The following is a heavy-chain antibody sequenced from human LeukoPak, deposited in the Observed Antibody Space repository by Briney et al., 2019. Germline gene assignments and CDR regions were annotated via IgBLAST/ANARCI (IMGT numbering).Heavy chain of an antibody. V-gene: IGHV1-2*02. CDR3: ARDSSRSHYYDSSGYYFNNWFDP. D-gene: IGHD3-22*01. CDR1: GYTFTGYY. CDR2: INPNSGCT. Sequence: ASVKVSCKASGYTFTGYYMHWVRQAPGQGLEWMGWINPNSGCTNYAQSFQGRVTMTRDTSISTAYMELSRLRSDDTAVYYCARDSSRSHYYDSSGYYFNNWFDPWGQGTLVTVSS. J-gene: IGHJ5*02.